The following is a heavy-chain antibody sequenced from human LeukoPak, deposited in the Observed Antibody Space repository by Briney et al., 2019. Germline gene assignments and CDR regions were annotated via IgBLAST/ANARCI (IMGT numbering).Heavy chain of an antibody. CDR3: ARGVVYGSGSQNWFDP. D-gene: IGHD3-10*01. V-gene: IGHV3-23*01. Sequence: GGSLRLSCAASGFTFSSYAMSWVRQAPGKGLEWVSAISGSGGSTYYADSVKGRFTISRDNSKNTLYLQMNSLRAEDTAVYYCARGVVYGSGSQNWFDPWGQGTLVTVSS. CDR2: ISGSGGST. CDR1: GFTFSSYA. J-gene: IGHJ5*02.